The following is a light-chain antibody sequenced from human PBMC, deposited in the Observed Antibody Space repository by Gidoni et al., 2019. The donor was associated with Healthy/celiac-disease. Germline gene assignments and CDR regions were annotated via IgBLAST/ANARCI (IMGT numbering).Light chain of an antibody. Sequence: DIQMTPSPSTLSASVGDRVTITCRASQSISSWLAWYQHKPGKAPKLLIYKASNLESGVPSRFSGSGSETELTLTISSLQPDDFATYYCQQYNSDSGTFGQGTKVEVK. J-gene: IGKJ1*01. CDR1: QSISSW. V-gene: IGKV1-5*03. CDR2: KAS. CDR3: QQYNSDSGT.